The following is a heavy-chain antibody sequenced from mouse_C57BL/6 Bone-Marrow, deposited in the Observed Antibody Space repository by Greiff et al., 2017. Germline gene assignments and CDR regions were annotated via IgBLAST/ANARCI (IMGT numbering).Heavy chain of an antibody. D-gene: IGHD3-3*01. Sequence: VQLQQSGPELVKPGASVQISCKASGYTITDYYINWVKQRPGQGLEWIGWIFPGSGSTYYNEQFKGKATLTVDKSSSTAYMLLISLTSEDSAVYFCAKEGYYFDYWGQGTTLTVSS. CDR1: GYTITDYY. CDR2: IFPGSGST. CDR3: AKEGYYFDY. V-gene: IGHV1-75*01. J-gene: IGHJ2*01.